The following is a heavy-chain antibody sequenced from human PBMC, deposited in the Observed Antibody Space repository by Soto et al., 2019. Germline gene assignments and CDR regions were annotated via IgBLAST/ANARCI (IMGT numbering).Heavy chain of an antibody. V-gene: IGHV3-23*01. D-gene: IGHD3-10*01. CDR1: GVTFSSYA. CDR2: ISGSGGST. J-gene: IGHJ4*02. Sequence: GGSLRLSCAASGVTFSSYAMSWVRQAPGKGLEWVSAISGSGGSTYYADSVKGRFTISRDNSKNTLYLQMNSLRAEDTAVYYCAKDSGYYYGSGSYFQDYWGQGTLVTVSS. CDR3: AKDSGYYYGSGSYFQDY.